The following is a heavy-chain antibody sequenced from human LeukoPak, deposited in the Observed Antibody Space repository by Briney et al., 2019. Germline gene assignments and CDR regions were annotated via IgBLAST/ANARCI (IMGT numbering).Heavy chain of an antibody. CDR1: GFTFSSYE. CDR3: AKAHLLDWLLPFDY. CDR2: ITSSGSKT. D-gene: IGHD3/OR15-3a*01. Sequence: PGGSLRLSCAASGFTFSSYEMNWVRQAPGKGLEWLSYITSSGSKTYYADSVKGRFTISRDNAKNSLYLQMNSLRAEDTAVYYCAKAHLLDWLLPFDYWGQGTLVTVSS. J-gene: IGHJ4*02. V-gene: IGHV3-48*03.